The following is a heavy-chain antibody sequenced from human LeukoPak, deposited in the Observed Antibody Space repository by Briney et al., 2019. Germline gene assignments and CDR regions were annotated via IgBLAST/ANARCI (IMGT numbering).Heavy chain of an antibody. CDR1: GFSLSTSGVG. CDR2: IYWDDDK. Sequence: SGPTLVKPTQTLTLTCTFSGFSLSTSGVGVGWIRQPPGKALEWLALIYWDDDKRYSPSLKSRLTITKDTSKNQVVLTMTNTDPVDTATYYCAHSPPSWGDYVWGSYRYVWFDPWGQGTLVTVSS. CDR3: AHSPPSWGDYVWGSYRYVWFDP. D-gene: IGHD3-16*02. V-gene: IGHV2-5*02. J-gene: IGHJ5*02.